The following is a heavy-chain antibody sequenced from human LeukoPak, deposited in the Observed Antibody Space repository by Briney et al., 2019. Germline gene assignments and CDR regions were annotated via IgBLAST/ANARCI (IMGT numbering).Heavy chain of an antibody. J-gene: IGHJ4*02. CDR1: GFTFDDYA. D-gene: IGHD3-22*01. Sequence: AGGSLRLSCAASGFTFDDYAMPGVRQAPGKGLEWVSSINWNSGNIGLADSVKGRFTISRDNAKNSLYLQMSSLRAEDTALYYCAKASGYNYDSSGPDYWGQGTLVTVSS. CDR2: INWNSGNI. V-gene: IGHV3-9*01. CDR3: AKASGYNYDSSGPDY.